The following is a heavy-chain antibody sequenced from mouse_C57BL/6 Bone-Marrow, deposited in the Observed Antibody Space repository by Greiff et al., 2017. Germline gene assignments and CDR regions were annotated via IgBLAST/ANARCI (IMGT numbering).Heavy chain of an antibody. V-gene: IGHV5-4*01. D-gene: IGHD2-10*01. J-gene: IGHJ4*01. CDR3: ARDLLLMDY. CDR1: GFTFSSYA. Sequence: EVQRVESGGGLVKPGGSLKLSCAASGFTFSSYAMSWVRQTPEKRLEWVATISDGGSYTYYPDNVKGRFTISRDNAKNTRYLQMSHLKSEDTAMYYCARDLLLMDYWGQGASVTVSA. CDR2: ISDGGSYT.